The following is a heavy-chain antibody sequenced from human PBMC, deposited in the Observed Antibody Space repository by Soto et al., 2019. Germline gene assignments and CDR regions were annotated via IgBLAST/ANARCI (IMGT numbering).Heavy chain of an antibody. CDR2: IYSGGST. D-gene: IGHD4-4*01. Sequence: GGSLRLSCAASGFTVSSNYMSWVRQAPGKGLEWVSVIYSGGSTYYADSVKGRFTISRDNSKNTLYLQMNSLRAEDTAVYYCARDRVSTTVTYYFDYWGQGTLVTVSS. CDR1: GFTVSSNY. J-gene: IGHJ4*02. CDR3: ARDRVSTTVTYYFDY. V-gene: IGHV3-66*01.